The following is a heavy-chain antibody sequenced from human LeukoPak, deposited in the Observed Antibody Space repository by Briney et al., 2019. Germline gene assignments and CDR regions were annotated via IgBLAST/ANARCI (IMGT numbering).Heavy chain of an antibody. CDR1: GGSISSSSYY. CDR3: ARRGGIAVADDDP. J-gene: IGHJ5*02. Sequence: SETLSLTCTVSGGSISSSSYYWGWIRQPPGKGLEWIGSIYYSGSTYYNPSLKSRVTISVDTSKNQFSLKLSSVTAADTAVYYCARRGGIAVADDDPWGQGTLVTVSS. D-gene: IGHD6-19*01. V-gene: IGHV4-39*01. CDR2: IYYSGST.